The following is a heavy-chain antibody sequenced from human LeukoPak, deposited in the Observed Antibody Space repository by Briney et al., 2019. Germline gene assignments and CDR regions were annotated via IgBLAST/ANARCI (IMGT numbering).Heavy chain of an antibody. Sequence: GGSLRLSCAASGFTFRSYSMNWVRQAPGKGLEWVSSISSSSSHIYYADSVKGRFTISRDNAKNSLYLQMNSLRAEDTAVYFCARSDYCGGDCYSSLSNYWGQGTLVSVSS. CDR2: ISSSSSHI. CDR3: ARSDYCGGDCYSSLSNY. D-gene: IGHD2-21*02. V-gene: IGHV3-21*01. J-gene: IGHJ4*02. CDR1: GFTFRSYS.